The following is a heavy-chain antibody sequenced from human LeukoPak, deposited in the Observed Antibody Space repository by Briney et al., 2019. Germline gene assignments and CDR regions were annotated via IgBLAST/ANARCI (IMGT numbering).Heavy chain of an antibody. CDR2: IYSGGST. CDR1: GFTFSRNY. J-gene: IGHJ3*02. Sequence: GGSLRLSCAASGFTFSRNYMNWVRQAPGKGLEWVSVIYSGGSTYYADSVKGRFIISRDNSKNTLYLQMNSLRVEDTAVYYCARDHGYSRAFDIWGQGTMVTVSS. CDR3: ARDHGYSRAFDI. D-gene: IGHD5-24*01. V-gene: IGHV3-66*01.